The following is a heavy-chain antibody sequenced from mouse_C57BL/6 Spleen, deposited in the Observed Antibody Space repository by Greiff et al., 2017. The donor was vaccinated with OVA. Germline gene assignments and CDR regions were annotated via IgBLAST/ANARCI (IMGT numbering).Heavy chain of an antibody. V-gene: IGHV2-2*01. J-gene: IGHJ2*01. CDR3: AREDYYGSSSFDY. CDR2: IWSGGST. CDR1: GFSLTSYG. D-gene: IGHD1-1*01. Sequence: VKLQESGPGLVQPSQSLSITCTVSGFSLTSYGVHWVRQSPGKGLEWLGVIWSGGSTDYTAAFMSRLSISKDNYKSQVFFKMNSLQADDTAIYYCAREDYYGSSSFDYWGKGTTLTVSS.